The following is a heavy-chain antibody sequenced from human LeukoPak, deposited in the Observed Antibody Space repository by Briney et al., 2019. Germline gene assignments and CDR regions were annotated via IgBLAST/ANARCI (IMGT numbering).Heavy chain of an antibody. CDR1: GGSISCSSHY. D-gene: IGHD4-11*01. Sequence: SETLSLTCTVSGGSISCSSHYWDWIRQPPGKGLEWIGSIYYSGSTYYNPSLKSRVTISVDTSKNQFSLKLSSVTAADTAVYYCARDYTDYYKLDYWGQGTLVTVSS. CDR3: ARDYTDYYKLDY. CDR2: IYYSGST. V-gene: IGHV4-39*01. J-gene: IGHJ4*02.